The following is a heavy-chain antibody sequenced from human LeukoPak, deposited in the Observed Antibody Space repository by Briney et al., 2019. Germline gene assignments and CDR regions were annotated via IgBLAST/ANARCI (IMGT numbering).Heavy chain of an antibody. CDR2: INHSGST. CDR1: GGSFSGYY. CDR3: ASALGYGSGSLGSDY. Sequence: PSESLSLTCAVYGGSFSGYYWSWIRQPPGKGLEWIGEINHSGSTNYNPSLKSRVTISVDTSKNQFSLKLSSVTAADTAVYYCASALGYGSGSLGSDYWGQGTLVTVSS. J-gene: IGHJ4*02. D-gene: IGHD3-10*01. V-gene: IGHV4-34*01.